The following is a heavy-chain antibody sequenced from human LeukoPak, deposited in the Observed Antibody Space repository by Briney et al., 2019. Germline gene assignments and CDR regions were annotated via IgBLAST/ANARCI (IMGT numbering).Heavy chain of an antibody. V-gene: IGHV3-23*01. CDR3: ARHGVRHVLDWYFPL. D-gene: IGHD3-16*01. J-gene: IGHJ2*01. CDR2: LSGSGGGT. CDR1: GITLSNYG. Sequence: GGSLRLSCAVSGITLSNYGMSWVRQAPGKGLEWVAGLSGSGGGTNYADSVKGRFTISRDNAKNTLYLQMNSLRAEDTAVYYCARHGVRHVLDWYFPLWGRGTLVAVSS.